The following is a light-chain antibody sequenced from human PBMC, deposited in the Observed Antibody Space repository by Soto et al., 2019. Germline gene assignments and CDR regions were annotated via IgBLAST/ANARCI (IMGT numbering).Light chain of an antibody. CDR1: QRGGGG. V-gene: IGKV1-5*03. Sequence: DIQMTQSPSTLSASVGDTVTVTCRASQRGGGGLVLYQQKPGKAPKIMIYGGSSLESGVPSRFSGSGSGAEFTLTIDSLQPDDFATYYCLQYFTYPFTFGGGTKVDIK. J-gene: IGKJ4*01. CDR3: LQYFTYPFT. CDR2: GGS.